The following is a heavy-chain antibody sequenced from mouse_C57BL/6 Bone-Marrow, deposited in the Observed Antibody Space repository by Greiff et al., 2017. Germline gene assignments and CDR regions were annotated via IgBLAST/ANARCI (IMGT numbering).Heavy chain of an antibody. CDR2: ISYDGSN. Sequence: EVHLVESGPGLVKPSQSLSLTCSVTGYSITSGYYWNWIRQFPGNKLEWMGYISYDGSNNYNPSLKNRISITRDTSKNQFFLKLNSVTTEDTATYYCANYYGSSYDWYFDVWGTGTTVTVSS. V-gene: IGHV3-6*01. CDR1: GYSITSGYY. CDR3: ANYYGSSYDWYFDV. D-gene: IGHD1-1*01. J-gene: IGHJ1*03.